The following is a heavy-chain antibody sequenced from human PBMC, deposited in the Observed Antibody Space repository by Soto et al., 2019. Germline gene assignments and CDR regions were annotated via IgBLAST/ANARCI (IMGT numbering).Heavy chain of an antibody. Sequence: EVQLVESGGGLGKPGGSLRLSCAASGFTFSNAWMNWVRQAPGKGLEWVGRIKSKIYGGTTDYAAPVKGRFTISRDDSKNTLYLQMNSLKTEDTAVYYCTWKGADFDYWGQGTLATVSS. CDR1: GFTFSNAW. J-gene: IGHJ4*02. D-gene: IGHD1-26*01. V-gene: IGHV3-15*07. CDR2: IKSKIYGGTT. CDR3: TWKGADFDY.